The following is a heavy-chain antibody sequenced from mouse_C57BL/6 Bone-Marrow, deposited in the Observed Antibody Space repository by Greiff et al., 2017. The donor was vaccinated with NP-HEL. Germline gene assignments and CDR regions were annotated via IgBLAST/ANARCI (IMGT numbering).Heavy chain of an antibody. CDR3: TRVYDGYYVPFDY. CDR2: IRNKANNHAT. V-gene: IGHV6-6*01. J-gene: IGHJ2*01. Sequence: VQLKESGGGLVQPGGSMKLSCAASGFTFSDAWMDWVRQSPEKGLEWVAEIRNKANNHATYYAESVKGRFTISRDDSKSSVYLQMNSLRAEDTGIYYCTRVYDGYYVPFDYWGQGTTLTVSS. D-gene: IGHD2-3*01. CDR1: GFTFSDAW.